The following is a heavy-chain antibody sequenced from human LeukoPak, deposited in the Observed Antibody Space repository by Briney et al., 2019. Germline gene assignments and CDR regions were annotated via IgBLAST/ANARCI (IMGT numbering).Heavy chain of an antibody. CDR3: ARISAGRYGMDV. CDR1: GGSVTSGGYY. Sequence: SETLSLTCTVSGGSVTSGGYYWSWIRQHPGKGLEWIGYVHYTGSTYYNPSLKSRVTISPDTSKNQFSLKVSSVTAADTAVYYCARISAGRYGMDVWGQGTTVTVSS. CDR2: VHYTGST. J-gene: IGHJ6*02. D-gene: IGHD6-6*01. V-gene: IGHV4-31*03.